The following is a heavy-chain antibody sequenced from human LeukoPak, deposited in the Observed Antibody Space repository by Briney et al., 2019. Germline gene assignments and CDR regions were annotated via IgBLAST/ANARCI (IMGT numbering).Heavy chain of an antibody. V-gene: IGHV3-30*02. CDR2: IRYDGSNK. Sequence: PGGSLRLSCAASGFTFSSYGMHWVRQAPGKGLEWVAFIRYDGSNKYYADSVKGRFTISRDNSKNTLYLQMNSLRAEDTAVYYCAKDRLEGIAAAGTGAYYFDYCGQGTLVTVSS. CDR3: AKDRLEGIAAAGTGAYYFDY. J-gene: IGHJ4*02. D-gene: IGHD6-13*01. CDR1: GFTFSSYG.